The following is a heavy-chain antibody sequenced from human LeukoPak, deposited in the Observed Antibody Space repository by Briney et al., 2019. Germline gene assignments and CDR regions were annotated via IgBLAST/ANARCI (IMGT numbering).Heavy chain of an antibody. D-gene: IGHD2-15*01. J-gene: IGHJ4*02. CDR3: AKDLGRLGYCSGGSCLSFDY. CDR1: GFTFSSYA. CDR2: ISYDGSNK. V-gene: IGHV3-30-3*01. Sequence: GGSLRLSCAASGFTFSSYAMHWVRQAPGKGLEWVAVISYDGSNKYYADSVKGRFTISRDNSKNTLYLQMNSLRAEDTAVYYCAKDLGRLGYCSGGSCLSFDYWGQGTLVTVSS.